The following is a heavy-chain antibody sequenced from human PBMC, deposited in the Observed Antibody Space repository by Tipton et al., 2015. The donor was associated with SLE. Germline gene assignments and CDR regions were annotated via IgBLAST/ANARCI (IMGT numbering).Heavy chain of an antibody. V-gene: IGHV4-39*01. D-gene: IGHD4-17*01. Sequence: TLSLTCSVSCGSIRHTRYYLGWVRPPPGKGLGGIGDIDFDGSTYYPPSLKNRDTIYLDSSKNQFSLTVSSVTAADTAVYYCARRVGYGDYPGGYDYWGQGILVTVSS. J-gene: IGHJ4*02. CDR2: IDFDGST. CDR1: CGSIRHTRYY. CDR3: ARRVGYGDYPGGYDY.